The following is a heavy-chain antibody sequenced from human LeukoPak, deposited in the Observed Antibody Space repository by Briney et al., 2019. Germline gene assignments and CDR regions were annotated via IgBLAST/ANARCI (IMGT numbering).Heavy chain of an antibody. CDR1: GFTFSSYN. V-gene: IGHV3-21*01. J-gene: IGHJ4*02. Sequence: GGSLRLSCAASGFTFSSYNMNWVRQAPGKGLEWVSSISSSSSYIYYADSLKGRFTISRDNAKNSLYLQINSLRAEDTAVYYCSTSRFCSSTSCLVPFDNWGQGTLVTVSS. D-gene: IGHD2-2*01. CDR2: ISSSSSYI. CDR3: STSRFCSSTSCLVPFDN.